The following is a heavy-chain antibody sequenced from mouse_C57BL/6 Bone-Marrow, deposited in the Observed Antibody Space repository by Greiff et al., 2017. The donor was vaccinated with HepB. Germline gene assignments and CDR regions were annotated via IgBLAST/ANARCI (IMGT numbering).Heavy chain of an antibody. CDR3: ARGYYGSSRWFAY. J-gene: IGHJ3*01. V-gene: IGHV1-82*01. Sequence: VKLMESGPELVKPGASVKISCKASGYAFSSSWMNWVKQRPGKGLEWIGRIYPGDGDTNYNGKFKGKATLTADKSSSTAYMQLSSLTSEDSAVYFCARGYYGSSRWFAYWGQGTLVTVSA. CDR2: IYPGDGDT. D-gene: IGHD1-1*01. CDR1: GYAFSSSW.